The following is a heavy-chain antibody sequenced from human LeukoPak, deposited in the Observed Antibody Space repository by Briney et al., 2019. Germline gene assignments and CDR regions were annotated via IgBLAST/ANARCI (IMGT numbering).Heavy chain of an antibody. J-gene: IGHJ4*02. CDR2: IYTSGST. CDR3: ATTFTGVGATQAHDYFDY. V-gene: IGHV4-61*02. Sequence: SETLSLTCTVSGGSISSGSYYWSWIRQPAGKGLEWIGRIYTSGSTNYNPSLKSRVTISVDTSKNQFSLKLSSVTAADTAVYYCATTFTGVGATQAHDYFDYWGQGTLVTVSS. CDR1: GGSISSGSYY. D-gene: IGHD1-26*01.